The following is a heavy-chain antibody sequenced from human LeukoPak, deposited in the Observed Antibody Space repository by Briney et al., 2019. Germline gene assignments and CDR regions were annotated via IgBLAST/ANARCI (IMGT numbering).Heavy chain of an antibody. CDR3: ARIGRNAFDI. CDR2: ISSSSSYI. Sequence: GGSLRLSCAASGFTFSSYSMNWVRQAPGKGLEWVSSISSSSSYIYYADSVKGRFTISRDNAKNSLYLQMSSLRAEDTAVYYCARIGRNAFDIWGQGTMVTVSS. J-gene: IGHJ3*02. CDR1: GFTFSSYS. V-gene: IGHV3-21*01.